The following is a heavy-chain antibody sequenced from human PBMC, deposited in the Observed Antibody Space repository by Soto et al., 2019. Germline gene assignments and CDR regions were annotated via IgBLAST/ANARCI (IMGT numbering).Heavy chain of an antibody. Sequence: QVQLVESGGGVVQPGRSLRLSCAASGFTFSSYGMHWVRQAPGKGLEWVAVISYDGSNKYYEDSVKGRFTISRDNSKNTLYLQMNSLRAEDTAVYYCAKDLDIVATCSLWYYYYGMDVWGQGTTVTVSS. V-gene: IGHV3-30*18. J-gene: IGHJ6*02. CDR1: GFTFSSYG. CDR2: ISYDGSNK. CDR3: AKDLDIVATCSLWYYYYGMDV. D-gene: IGHD5-12*01.